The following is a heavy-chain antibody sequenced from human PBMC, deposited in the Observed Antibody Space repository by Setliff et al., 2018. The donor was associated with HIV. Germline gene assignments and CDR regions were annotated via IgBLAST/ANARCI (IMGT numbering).Heavy chain of an antibody. CDR3: ARGLYYSDSSALSGDV. CDR1: GYTFTNYY. Sequence: GASVKVSCKASGYTFTNYYIHWVRQAPGQGLEWMGVINPSGGNTGYASKLQGGVTITRDTSTSTVYMELSSLRSEDTAVYYCARGLYYSDSSALSGDVWGKGTTVTVSS. J-gene: IGHJ6*04. D-gene: IGHD3-22*01. CDR2: INPSGGNT. V-gene: IGHV1-46*01.